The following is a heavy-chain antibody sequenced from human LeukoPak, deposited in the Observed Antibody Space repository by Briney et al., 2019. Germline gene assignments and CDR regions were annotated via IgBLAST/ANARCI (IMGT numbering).Heavy chain of an antibody. Sequence: GGSLRLSCAASGFTFSSYSMNWVRQAPGKGLEWVSSISSSSSYIYYADSVKGRFTISRDNSKNTLYLQMNSLRAEDTAVYYCARGADRFGESLQNYWGQGTLVTVSS. J-gene: IGHJ4*02. D-gene: IGHD3-10*01. V-gene: IGHV3-21*01. CDR3: ARGADRFGESLQNY. CDR2: ISSSSSYI. CDR1: GFTFSSYS.